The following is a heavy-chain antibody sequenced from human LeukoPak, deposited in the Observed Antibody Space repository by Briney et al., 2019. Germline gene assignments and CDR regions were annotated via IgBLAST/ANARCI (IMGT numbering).Heavy chain of an antibody. V-gene: IGHV1-2*02. CDR3: ARVTGYYYESSGYYHHAFDI. Sequence: ASVNDSCQASRYTFTGYYMHWVRQAPGQGLEWMGWINPNSGGTNDAQNFKGRVTMTRDTSISTAYMELSRLRSDDTAVYYCARVTGYYYESSGYYHHAFDIWGLGTMVTVSS. CDR2: INPNSGGT. D-gene: IGHD3-22*01. CDR1: RYTFTGYY. J-gene: IGHJ3*02.